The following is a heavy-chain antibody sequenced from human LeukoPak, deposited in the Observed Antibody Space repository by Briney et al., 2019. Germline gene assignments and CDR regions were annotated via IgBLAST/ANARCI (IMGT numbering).Heavy chain of an antibody. J-gene: IGHJ4*02. CDR3: ARGTNRGSDY. Sequence: SETLSLTCTVSGDSISSYYWSWIRQPPGKGLEWIGYIHYSGSTNYNPSLKSRVTISVDTSKNQFSLKLSSVTAADTAVYYCARGTNRGSDYWGQGTLVTVSS. CDR2: IHYSGST. V-gene: IGHV4-59*01. CDR1: GDSISSYY. D-gene: IGHD7-27*01.